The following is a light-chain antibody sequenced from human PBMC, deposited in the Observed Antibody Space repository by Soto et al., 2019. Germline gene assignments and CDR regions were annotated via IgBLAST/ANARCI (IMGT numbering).Light chain of an antibody. Sequence: EIVLTQSPATLSLSPGERATLSCRASQSVSSYLAWYQQKPGQAPRLLIYDASNRATGIPARFSGSGSGTDFTLNIRSLEPEDFAVYYCQQRITWPIFTLGPGTKVDIK. CDR3: QQRITWPIFT. V-gene: IGKV3-11*01. J-gene: IGKJ3*01. CDR2: DAS. CDR1: QSVSSY.